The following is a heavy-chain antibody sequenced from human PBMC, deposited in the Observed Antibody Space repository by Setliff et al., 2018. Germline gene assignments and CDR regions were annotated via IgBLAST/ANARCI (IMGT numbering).Heavy chain of an antibody. CDR3: AKFGPLDLTGDWAFDN. D-gene: IGHD7-27*01. Sequence: SETLSLTCTFYGGPFSDYYWGWIRQSPGKGLEWIGSMYYSGSTYYNPSLKGRVTLSADTTKNQFSLKLSSVTAADTAVYYCAKFGPLDLTGDWAFDNWGQGTLVTVSS. V-gene: IGHV4-34*01. J-gene: IGHJ4*02. CDR2: MYYSGST. CDR1: GGPFSDYY.